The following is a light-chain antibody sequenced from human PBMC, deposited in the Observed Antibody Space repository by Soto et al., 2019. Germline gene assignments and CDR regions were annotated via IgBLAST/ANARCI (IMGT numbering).Light chain of an antibody. CDR3: QSNYILTWT. CDR1: QYIGNY. Sequence: DIQVTQSPPSLSASVGDTITITCRATQYIGNYLNWYPVKPGQAPKLLIYSASTLHIGVPSRFGGNGSGTHFTLTINTLQFDDFASYYCQSNYILTWTFGQGTKVDIK. CDR2: SAS. J-gene: IGKJ1*01. V-gene: IGKV1-39*01.